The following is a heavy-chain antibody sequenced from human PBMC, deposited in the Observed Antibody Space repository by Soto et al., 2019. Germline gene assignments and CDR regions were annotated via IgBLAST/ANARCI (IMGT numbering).Heavy chain of an antibody. V-gene: IGHV3-21*01. CDR3: ARVLVDNSKMSFDI. D-gene: IGHD3-9*01. Sequence: EVQLVESGGGLVKPGGSLRLSCAASGFTFSSYTMTWVRQAPGKGLEWVSSISGTSSYIYYADSLKGRFTISRDNAKNSLYLQMDSLRAEDTAVYYCARVLVDNSKMSFDIWGQGTMVTVSS. CDR1: GFTFSSYT. J-gene: IGHJ3*02. CDR2: ISGTSSYI.